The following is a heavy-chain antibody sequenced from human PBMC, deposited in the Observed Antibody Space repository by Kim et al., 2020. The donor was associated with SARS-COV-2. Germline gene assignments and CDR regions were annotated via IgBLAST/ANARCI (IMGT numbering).Heavy chain of an antibody. CDR3: AREAVAGTRWFDP. CDR1: GFTFSSYG. J-gene: IGHJ5*02. Sequence: GSLRLSCAASGFTFSSYGMHWVRQAPGKGLEWVAVIWYDGSNKYYADSVKGRFTISRDNSKNTLYLQMNSLRAEDTAVYYCAREAVAGTRWFDPWGQGTLVTVSS. D-gene: IGHD6-19*01. CDR2: IWYDGSNK. V-gene: IGHV3-33*01.